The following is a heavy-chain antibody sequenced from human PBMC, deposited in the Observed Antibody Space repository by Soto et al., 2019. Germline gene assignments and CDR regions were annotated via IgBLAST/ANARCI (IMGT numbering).Heavy chain of an antibody. CDR2: IIHIFGSR. CDR1: RDTFSKYA. CDR3: ARGETYVGV. Sequence: QVQLVQSGAEVKKPGSSVKVSCKASRDTFSKYAFNWVRQAPGQGLEWMGWIIHIFGSRNYAEKFQGRVTITADESTSTAYMELRSLRFEDTAVYYCARGETYVGVWGQGTTVTVSS. D-gene: IGHD3-10*02. V-gene: IGHV1-69*01. J-gene: IGHJ6*02.